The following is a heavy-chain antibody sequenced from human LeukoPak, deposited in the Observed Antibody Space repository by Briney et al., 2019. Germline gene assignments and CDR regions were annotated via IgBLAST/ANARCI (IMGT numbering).Heavy chain of an antibody. D-gene: IGHD6-19*01. CDR1: GGTFSSYA. V-gene: IGHV1-18*01. CDR3: ARDPRYSSGWYVGSGWFDP. J-gene: IGHJ5*02. CDR2: ISAYNGNT. Sequence: ASVKVSCKASGGTFSSYAISWVRQAPGQGLEWMGWISAYNGNTNYAQKLQGRVTMTTDTFTSTAYMELRSLRSDDTAVYYCARDPRYSSGWYVGSGWFDPWGQGTLVTVSS.